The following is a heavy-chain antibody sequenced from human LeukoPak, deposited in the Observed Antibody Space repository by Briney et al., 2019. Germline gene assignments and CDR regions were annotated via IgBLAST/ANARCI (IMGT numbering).Heavy chain of an antibody. CDR1: GGTFSSYA. D-gene: IGHD2-15*01. CDR3: ARAPCSGGSCYSLEFDY. CDR2: IIPIFGTA. V-gene: IGHV1-69*05. Sequence: ASVKVSCKASGGTFSSYAISWVRQAPGQGLEWMGRIIPIFGTANYAQKFQGRVTITTDESTSTAYMELSSLRSEDTAVYYCARAPCSGGSCYSLEFDYWGQGTPVTVSS. J-gene: IGHJ4*02.